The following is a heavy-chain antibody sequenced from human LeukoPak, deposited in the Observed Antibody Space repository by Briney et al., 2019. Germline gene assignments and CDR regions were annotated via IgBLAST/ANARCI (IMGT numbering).Heavy chain of an antibody. CDR3: ARGVGATTYYFDY. Sequence: SETLSLTCAVYGGSFSGYYWSGLRQPPGKGLEWIGEINHSGSTNYNPSLKSRVTISVDTSKNQFSLKLSSVTAADTAVYYCARGVGATTYYFDYWGQGTLVTVSS. J-gene: IGHJ4*02. D-gene: IGHD1-26*01. CDR1: GGSFSGYY. CDR2: INHSGST. V-gene: IGHV4-34*01.